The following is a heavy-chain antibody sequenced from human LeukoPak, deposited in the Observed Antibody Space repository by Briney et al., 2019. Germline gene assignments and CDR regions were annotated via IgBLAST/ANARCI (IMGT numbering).Heavy chain of an antibody. V-gene: IGHV1-18*01. CDR2: ISAYNGNT. J-gene: IGHJ5*02. Sequence: ASVKVSCKASGYTFTRYGISWVRQAPGQGLEWMGWISAYNGNTNYAQKLQGRVTMTTDTSTSTAYMELRSLRSDDTAVYYCARDSRITIYGVVIGGNWFDPWGQGTLVTVSS. D-gene: IGHD3-3*01. CDR3: ARDSRITIYGVVIGGNWFDP. CDR1: GYTFTRYG.